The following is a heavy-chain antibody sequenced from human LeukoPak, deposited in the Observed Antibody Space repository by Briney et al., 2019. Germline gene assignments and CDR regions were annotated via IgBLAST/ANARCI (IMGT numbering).Heavy chain of an antibody. CDR1: GFTFSSYW. Sequence: PGGSLRLSCAASGFTFSSYWMSWVRQAPGKGLEWVSNIKHNGSETYYADSVKGRFTISRDNAKNSLYLQMNSLRAEDTAVYYCARDYYGAGTIFDSGGQGTLVTVSS. CDR3: ARDYYGAGTIFDS. D-gene: IGHD3-10*01. CDR2: IKHNGSET. V-gene: IGHV3-7*01. J-gene: IGHJ4*02.